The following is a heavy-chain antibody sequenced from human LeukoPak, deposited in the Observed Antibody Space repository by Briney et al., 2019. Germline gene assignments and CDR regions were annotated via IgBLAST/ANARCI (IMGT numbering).Heavy chain of an antibody. J-gene: IGHJ4*02. CDR2: IYSNNIT. V-gene: IGHV3-53*01. Sequence: GGSLRLSCAASGFTVSSNYMTWVRQAPGKGLDWVSVIYSNNITFYADSVKGRFTISRDNSKNTLYLQMNSLRAEDTAVYYRAKGITVMMVAPGYWGQGTLVTVSS. D-gene: IGHD3-22*01. CDR1: GFTVSSNY. CDR3: AKGITVMMVAPGY.